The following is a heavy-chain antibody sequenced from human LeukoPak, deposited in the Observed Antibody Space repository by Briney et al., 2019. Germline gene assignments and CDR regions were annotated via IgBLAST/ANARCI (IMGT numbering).Heavy chain of an antibody. CDR1: GGSISNYY. V-gene: IGHV4-59*08. D-gene: IGHD1-26*01. CDR2: IYYSGST. CDR3: ARTGSGSYYDY. J-gene: IGHJ4*02. Sequence: SETLSLTCTVSGGSISNYYWSWIRQPPGKGLEWIGYIYYSGSTNHNPSLKSRVTISVDTSKNQFSLKLSSVTAADTAVYYCARTGSGSYYDYWGQGTLVTVSS.